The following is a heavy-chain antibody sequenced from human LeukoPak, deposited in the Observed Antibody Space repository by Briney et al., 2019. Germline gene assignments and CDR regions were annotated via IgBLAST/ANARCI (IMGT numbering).Heavy chain of an antibody. V-gene: IGHV4-59*01. CDR2: FYYSGGT. Sequence: SETLSLTRSVSGDSISSNYWTWIRQPPGKGLEWIGHFYYSGGTNYNPSLKSRVTISADTSKNQFSLRLTSVTAADTAVYYCVNRDGVYWGQGILVTVSS. CDR1: GDSISSNY. D-gene: IGHD3-3*01. CDR3: VNRDGVY. J-gene: IGHJ4*02.